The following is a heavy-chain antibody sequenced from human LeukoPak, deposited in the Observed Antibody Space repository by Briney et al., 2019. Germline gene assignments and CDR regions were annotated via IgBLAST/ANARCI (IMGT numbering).Heavy chain of an antibody. CDR2: THTSGST. D-gene: IGHD3-10*01. CDR1: GGSISSYY. V-gene: IGHV4-4*07. Sequence: SETLSLTCTVSGGSISSYYWTWIRQPAGRGLEWIGRTHTSGSTNYNPSLKSRVTISVDTPKNQFSLKLSSVTAADTAVYYCAREGLAMVRGVLPKEAWGWFDPWGQGTLVTVSS. J-gene: IGHJ5*02. CDR3: AREGLAMVRGVLPKEAWGWFDP.